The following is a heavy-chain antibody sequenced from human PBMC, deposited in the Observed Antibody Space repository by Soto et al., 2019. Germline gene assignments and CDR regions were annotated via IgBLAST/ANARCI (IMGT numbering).Heavy chain of an antibody. CDR2: IIPILGIR. D-gene: IGHD2-21*01. CDR3: TIGSWSGEVFDI. V-gene: IGHV1-69*02. CDR1: GGTFRTYS. Sequence: QVQLVQSGAEVKKPGSSVNVSCKASGGTFRTYSMFWLRQAPGQRLEWMGRIIPILGIRDYAQRIQDRGTLTADKATATAHMELSSLRSEDTALYYCTIGSWSGEVFDIWGQGTMVTVS. J-gene: IGHJ3*02.